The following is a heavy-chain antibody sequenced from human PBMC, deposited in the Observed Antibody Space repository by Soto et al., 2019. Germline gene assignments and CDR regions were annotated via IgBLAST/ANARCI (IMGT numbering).Heavy chain of an antibody. Sequence: SETLSLTCTVSGGSISSGGYYWSWIRQHPGKGLEWIGYIYYSGSTYYNPSLKSRVTISVDTSKNQFSLKLSSVTAADTAVYYCARDSTGTSYYYYGMDVWGQGTKVTVSS. J-gene: IGHJ6*02. V-gene: IGHV4-31*03. D-gene: IGHD1-1*01. CDR3: ARDSTGTSYYYYGMDV. CDR1: GGSISSGGYY. CDR2: IYYSGST.